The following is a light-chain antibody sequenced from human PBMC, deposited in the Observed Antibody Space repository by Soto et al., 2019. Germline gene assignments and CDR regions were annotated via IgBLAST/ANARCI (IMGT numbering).Light chain of an antibody. V-gene: IGLV2-23*02. CDR3: CSYAGSSTFAYV. CDR1: SSDVGSYNL. J-gene: IGLJ1*01. Sequence: QSVLTQPASVSGSPGQSITISCTGTSSDVGSYNLVSWYQQHPGKAPKLMIYEVSKRPSGVSKRFSGSKSGNSASLTISGLQAEVEADYYCCSYAGSSTFAYVFGTGTKVTV. CDR2: EVS.